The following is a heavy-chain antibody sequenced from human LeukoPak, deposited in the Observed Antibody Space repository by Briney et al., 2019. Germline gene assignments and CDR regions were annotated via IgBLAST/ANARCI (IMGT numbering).Heavy chain of an antibody. J-gene: IGHJ6*02. Sequence: PSETLSLTCTVSGGSISSSSYYWGWIRQPPGKGLEWIGSIYYSGSTYYNPSLKSRLTISVDTSKNQFSLKLSSVTAADTAVYYCARPSGSSGWYGMDVWGQGTTVTVSS. D-gene: IGHD6-19*01. CDR1: GGSISSSSYY. CDR2: IYYSGST. V-gene: IGHV4-39*01. CDR3: ARPSGSSGWYGMDV.